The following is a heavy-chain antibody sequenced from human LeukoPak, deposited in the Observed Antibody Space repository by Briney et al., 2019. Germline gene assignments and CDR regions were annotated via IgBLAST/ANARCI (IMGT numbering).Heavy chain of an antibody. V-gene: IGHV4-61*02. Sequence: PSETLPLTCTVSGASISSGGYYWSWIRQPAGKGLEWIGRIYISGSTNYNPSLKSRVTMSVDTSKNQFSLKLSSVTAADTAVYYCARGAYGSGSTALFDYWGQGTLVTVSS. CDR1: GASISSGGYY. J-gene: IGHJ4*02. CDR3: ARGAYGSGSTALFDY. CDR2: IYISGST. D-gene: IGHD3-10*01.